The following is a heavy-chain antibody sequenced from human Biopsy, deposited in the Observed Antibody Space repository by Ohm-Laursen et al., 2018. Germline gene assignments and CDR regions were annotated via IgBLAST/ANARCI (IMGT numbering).Heavy chain of an antibody. CDR1: GFTFSDYY. V-gene: IGHV3-21*01. D-gene: IGHD4-17*01. Sequence: SLRLSCAASGFTFSDYYMNWVRLAPGKGLEWVSSLSSGSSFIYYADSVKGRFTISRHNAKNSLFLQMDSLRAEDTAVHYCARQKGFYGDPYYYGMDVWGQGTTVTVSS. CDR2: LSSGSSFI. CDR3: ARQKGFYGDPYYYGMDV. J-gene: IGHJ6*02.